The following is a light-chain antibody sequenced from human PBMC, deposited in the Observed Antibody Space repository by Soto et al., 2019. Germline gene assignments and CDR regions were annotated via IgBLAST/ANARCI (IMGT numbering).Light chain of an antibody. CDR1: QSFSSN. CDR3: QQYNNWPRT. CDR2: GAS. V-gene: IGKV3-15*01. J-gene: IGKJ1*01. Sequence: EIVLTQSPATLSLSPGERATLSCRASQSFSSNLAWYQQKPGLAPRLLIYGASTRAAGIPARFSGSGSGTEFTLTISSLQPEDFAVYYCQQYNNWPRTFGQGTKVDIK.